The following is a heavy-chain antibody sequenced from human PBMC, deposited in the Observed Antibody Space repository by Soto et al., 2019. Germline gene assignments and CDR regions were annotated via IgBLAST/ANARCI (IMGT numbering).Heavy chain of an antibody. CDR3: ARGDFSLGGRHAFDI. Sequence: GGSLRLTCAASGFTFSSYAMHWVCLARGKGLEYISAISSNGGSTYYADSVKGRSTFSRDNSKNTLYLQMGSLRAEDMAVYYCARGDFSLGGRHAFDIWGQGTMVTVSS. V-gene: IGHV3-64*02. CDR1: GFTFSSYA. J-gene: IGHJ3*02. CDR2: ISSNGGST. D-gene: IGHD3-3*01.